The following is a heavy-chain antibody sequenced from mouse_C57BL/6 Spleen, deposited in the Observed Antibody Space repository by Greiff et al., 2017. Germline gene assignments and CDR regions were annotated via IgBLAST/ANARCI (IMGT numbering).Heavy chain of an antibody. CDR3: ARHEEASLLHWYFDV. CDR1: GYTFTEYT. J-gene: IGHJ1*03. CDR2: FYPGSGSI. Sequence: VQVVESGAELVKPGASVKLSCKASGYTFTEYTIHWVKQRSGQGLEWIGWFYPGSGSIKYNEKFKDKATLTADTSSSTVYMELSRLTSEDSAVYFCARHEEASLLHWYFDVWGTGTTVTVSS. D-gene: IGHD2-1*01. V-gene: IGHV1-62-2*01.